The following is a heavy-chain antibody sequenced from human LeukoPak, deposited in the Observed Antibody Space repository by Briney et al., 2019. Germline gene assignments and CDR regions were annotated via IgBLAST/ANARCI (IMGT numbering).Heavy chain of an antibody. D-gene: IGHD6-13*01. V-gene: IGHV4-34*01. CDR2: INHSGST. J-gene: IGHJ4*02. CDR1: GGSFSGYY. CDR3: ARVRQQLVPAYFDY. Sequence: PSETLSLTCAVYGGSFSGYYWSWIRQPPGKGPEWIGEINHSGSTNYNPSLKSRVTISVDTSKNQFPLKLSSVTAADTAVYYCARVRQQLVPAYFDYWGQGTLVTVSS.